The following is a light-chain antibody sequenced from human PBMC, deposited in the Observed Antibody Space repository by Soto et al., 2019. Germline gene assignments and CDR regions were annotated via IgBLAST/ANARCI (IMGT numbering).Light chain of an antibody. Sequence: EILMTQSPATLSVSPGERVTFSCSASQSVSYYLAWYQQKPGQAPRLLIYDASTRATGIPVRFSGSGSGTEFTLTISSLQSEDFGVYYCQQNKDWPGTFGQGTKVDIK. CDR2: DAS. CDR3: QQNKDWPGT. V-gene: IGKV3-15*01. CDR1: QSVSYY. J-gene: IGKJ1*01.